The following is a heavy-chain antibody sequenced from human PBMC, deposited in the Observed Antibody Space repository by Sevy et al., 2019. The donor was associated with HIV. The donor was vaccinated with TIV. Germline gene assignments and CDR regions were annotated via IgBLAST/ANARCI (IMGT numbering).Heavy chain of an antibody. CDR1: GGTFSRDG. Sequence: ASGKVSCKASGGTFSRDGISWVRQAPGQGLEWMGGIISFFDMTNYAQKFQGRVTITADESTSTVYMELSSLRFEDTAVYYCARGGGSGWYYFDSWGQGTLVTVSS. V-gene: IGHV1-69*13. J-gene: IGHJ4*02. CDR3: ARGGGSGWYYFDS. D-gene: IGHD6-19*01. CDR2: IISFFDMT.